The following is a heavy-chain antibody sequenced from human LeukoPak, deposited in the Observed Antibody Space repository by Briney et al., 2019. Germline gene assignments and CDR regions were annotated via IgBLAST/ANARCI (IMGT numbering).Heavy chain of an antibody. CDR2: IYHSGST. CDR3: AREAFSLGNSYGTGAVDN. J-gene: IGHJ3*02. CDR1: GDSISSGAYS. Sequence: PSETLSLTCAVSGDSISSGAYSWSWIRQPPGKGLEWIGYIYHSGSTYYNPSLKSRVTISVDRSKNQFSLKLSSVTAADTAVYYCAREAFSLGNSYGTGAVDNWGQGTMVTVSS. D-gene: IGHD5-18*01. V-gene: IGHV4-30-2*01.